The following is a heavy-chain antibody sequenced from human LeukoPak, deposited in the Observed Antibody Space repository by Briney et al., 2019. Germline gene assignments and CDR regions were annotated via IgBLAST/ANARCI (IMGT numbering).Heavy chain of an antibody. CDR3: ARGVVVVPAARGYFDY. CDR1: GGSFSGYY. D-gene: IGHD2-2*01. V-gene: IGHV4-34*01. Sequence: SETLSLTCAVYGGSFSGYYWGWIRQPPGKGLEWIGEINHSGSTNYNPSLKSRVTISVDTSKNQFSLKLSSVTAADTAVYYRARGVVVVPAARGYFDYWGQGTLVTVSS. J-gene: IGHJ4*02. CDR2: INHSGST.